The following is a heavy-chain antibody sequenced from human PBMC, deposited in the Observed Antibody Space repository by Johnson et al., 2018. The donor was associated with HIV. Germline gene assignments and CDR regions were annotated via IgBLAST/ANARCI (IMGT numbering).Heavy chain of an antibody. CDR2: FYNDGSRS. Sequence: EVQLVESGGGVVQPGGSLRLSCAASGFAFRTYWLVWVRQVPGKRPVWVARFYNDGSRSTSADSVAARFTISRDNAKNTLYLQMDSLRAEDTAVYYCARGDPPNVFDMWGPGTMVTVSS. CDR3: ARGDPPNVFDM. CDR1: GFAFRTYW. V-gene: IGHV3-74*03. J-gene: IGHJ3*02.